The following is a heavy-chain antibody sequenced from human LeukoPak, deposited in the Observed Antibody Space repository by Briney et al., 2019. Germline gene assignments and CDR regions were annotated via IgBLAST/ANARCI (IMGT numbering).Heavy chain of an antibody. CDR3: AKGSGSYPNFDAFDI. D-gene: IGHD1-26*01. Sequence: GGSLRLSCPVSGFTVSSNSMSWVRQAPGKGLEWVSGISWNSGSIGYADSVKGRFTISRDNAKNSLYLQMNSLRAEDMALYYCAKGSGSYPNFDAFDIWGQGTMVTVSS. J-gene: IGHJ3*02. CDR2: ISWNSGSI. CDR1: GFTVSSNS. V-gene: IGHV3-9*03.